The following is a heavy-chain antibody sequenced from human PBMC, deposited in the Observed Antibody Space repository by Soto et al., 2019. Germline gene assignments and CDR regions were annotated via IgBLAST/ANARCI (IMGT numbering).Heavy chain of an antibody. J-gene: IGHJ4*02. V-gene: IGHV3-7*03. D-gene: IGHD3-10*01. Sequence: GGSLRLSCAASGFTLSVYWMNWVRQAPGKGLEWVANIKQDGSERNYADSVKGRFTISRDNSKNTLFLQVNSLRAEDTAVYYCAKVRKTYYYGTASYYQTGADYWGQGTLVTVSS. CDR3: AKVRKTYYYGTASYYQTGADY. CDR1: GFTLSVYW. CDR2: IKQDGSER.